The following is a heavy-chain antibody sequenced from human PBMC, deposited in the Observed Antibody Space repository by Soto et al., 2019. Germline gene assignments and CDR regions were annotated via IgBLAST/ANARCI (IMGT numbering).Heavy chain of an antibody. CDR2: INHSGST. CDR1: GGSFSGYY. D-gene: IGHD2-2*01. CDR3: ARGLADIVVVPAVPFDY. J-gene: IGHJ4*02. V-gene: IGHV4-34*01. Sequence: PSETLSLTCAVYGGSFSGYYWSWIRQPPGKGLEWIGEINHSGSTNYNPSLKSRVTISVDTSKNQFSLKLSSVTAADTAVYYCARGLADIVVVPAVPFDYWGQGTLVTVSS.